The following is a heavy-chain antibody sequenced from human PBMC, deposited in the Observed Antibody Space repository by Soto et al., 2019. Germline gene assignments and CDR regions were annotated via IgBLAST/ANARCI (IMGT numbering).Heavy chain of an antibody. D-gene: IGHD3-22*01. CDR3: ARGDYDSSGYYDGDNCFDP. V-gene: IGHV4-59*01. CDR2: IYYSGST. CDR1: GGSISSYY. J-gene: IGHJ5*02. Sequence: SSETLSLTCTVSGGSISSYYWSWIRQPPGKGLEWIGYIYYSGSTNYNPSLKSRVTISVDTSKNQFSLKLSSVTAADTAVYYCARGDYDSSGYYDGDNCFDPWRQGTLVTVSS.